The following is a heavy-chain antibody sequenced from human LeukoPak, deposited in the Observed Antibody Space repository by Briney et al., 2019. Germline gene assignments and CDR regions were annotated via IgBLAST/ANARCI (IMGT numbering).Heavy chain of an antibody. CDR1: GGSFSGYY. J-gene: IGHJ4*02. Sequence: SQTLSLTCAVYGGSFSGYYWSWIRQPPGKGLEWIGEINHSGSTNYNPSLKSRVTISVDTSKNQFSLKLSSVTAADTAVYYCARAPITIFGVVKGFFDYWGQGTLVTVSS. V-gene: IGHV4-34*01. CDR3: ARAPITIFGVVKGFFDY. CDR2: INHSGST. D-gene: IGHD3-3*01.